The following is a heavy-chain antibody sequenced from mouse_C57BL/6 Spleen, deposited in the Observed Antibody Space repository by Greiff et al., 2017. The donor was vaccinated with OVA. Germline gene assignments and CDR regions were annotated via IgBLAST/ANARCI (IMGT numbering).Heavy chain of an antibody. D-gene: IGHD1-1*01. V-gene: IGHV1-53*01. J-gene: IGHJ3*01. Sequence: VKLQQPGTELVKPGASVKLSCKASGYTFTSYWMHWVKQRPGQGLEWIGNINPSNGGTNYNEKFKSKATLTVGKSSSTAYMQLSSLTSEDSAVYYCARPITTVVEFAYWGQGTLVTVSA. CDR3: ARPITTVVEFAY. CDR1: GYTFTSYW. CDR2: INPSNGGT.